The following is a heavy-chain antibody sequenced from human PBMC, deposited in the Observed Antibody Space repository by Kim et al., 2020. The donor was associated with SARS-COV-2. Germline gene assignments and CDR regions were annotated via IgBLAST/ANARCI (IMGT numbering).Heavy chain of an antibody. D-gene: IGHD3-10*01. CDR3: VAEIGSRSFAN. CDR1: GFTFGSHA. Sequence: GGSLRLSCAASGFTFGSHAVHWVRQTPGKGLEWVAHITYDGGQTFYPDSVKGRFRISRDNTQSTLYLQMNSLRPEDTGLYYCVAEIGSRSFANWGQAVRVTVSS. J-gene: IGHJ4*02. CDR2: ITYDGGQT. V-gene: IGHV3-30*04.